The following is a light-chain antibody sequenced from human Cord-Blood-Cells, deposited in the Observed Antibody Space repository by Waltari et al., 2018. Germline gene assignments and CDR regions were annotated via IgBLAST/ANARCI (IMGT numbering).Light chain of an antibody. J-gene: IGLJ2*01. V-gene: IGLV2-14*01. Sequence: QSALTQPASVSGSPGQSVTISCTGTSSDVGGSNYVSWYQQHPGKAPKLMIYEVSNRPSGVPDRFSGSKSGNTASLTISGLQAEDEADYYCSSYASSSTVVFGGGTKLTVL. CDR2: EVS. CDR3: SSYASSSTVV. CDR1: SSDVGGSNY.